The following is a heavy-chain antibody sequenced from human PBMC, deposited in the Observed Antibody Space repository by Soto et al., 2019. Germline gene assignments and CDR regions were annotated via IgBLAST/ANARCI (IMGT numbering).Heavy chain of an antibody. J-gene: IGHJ4*02. CDR2: IYYSGST. D-gene: IGHD6-13*01. CDR1: GGSISSYY. Sequence: SETLSLTCTVSGGSISSYYWSWIRPPPGKGLEWIGYIYYSGSTNYNPSLKSRVTISVDTSKNQFSLKLSSVTAADTAVYYCARTASGYSSSHYFDYWGQGTLVTVSS. CDR3: ARTASGYSSSHYFDY. V-gene: IGHV4-59*01.